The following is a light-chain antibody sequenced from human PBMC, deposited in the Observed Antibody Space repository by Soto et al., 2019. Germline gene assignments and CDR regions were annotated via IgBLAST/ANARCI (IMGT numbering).Light chain of an antibody. V-gene: IGKV3-11*01. CDR3: QQRSNWPPWT. Sequence: EIVLTQSPANLSLSPGERATLSCWASQSVSSYLAWYQHKPGQAPRLLIYDASNRVTAIPARFSGSGSGTDFTLTISSLEPEDFAVYYCQQRSNWPPWTFGQGTKVEIK. J-gene: IGKJ1*01. CDR2: DAS. CDR1: QSVSSY.